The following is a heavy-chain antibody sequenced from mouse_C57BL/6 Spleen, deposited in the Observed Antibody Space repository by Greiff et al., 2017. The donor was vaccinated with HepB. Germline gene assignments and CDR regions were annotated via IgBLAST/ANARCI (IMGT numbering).Heavy chain of an antibody. V-gene: IGHV3-6*01. D-gene: IGHD1-1*01. Sequence: ESGPGLVKPSQSLSLTCSVTGYSITSGYYWNWIRQFPGNKLEWMGYISYDGSNNYNPSLKNRISITRDTSKNQFFLKLNSVTTEDTATYYCARDPYDYGSSYYFDYWGQGTTLTVSS. CDR1: GYSITSGYY. CDR2: ISYDGSN. CDR3: ARDPYDYGSSYYFDY. J-gene: IGHJ2*01.